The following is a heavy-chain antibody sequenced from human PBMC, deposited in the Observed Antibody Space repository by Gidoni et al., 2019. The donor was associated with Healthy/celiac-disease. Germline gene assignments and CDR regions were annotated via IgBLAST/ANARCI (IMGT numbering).Heavy chain of an antibody. V-gene: IGHV3-23*01. J-gene: IGHJ3*02. CDR3: AKDSAMRGYCSGGSCYSQYAFDI. D-gene: IGHD2-15*01. CDR1: GFTFSSSA. CDR2: IGGSGGST. Sequence: EVQLLESGGGLVQPGGSLRLSFAASGFTFSSSAMSWVRQDTGKGLEWVSAIGGSGGSTYYADSVKGRFTISRDNSKNTLYLQMNSLRAEDTAVYYCAKDSAMRGYCSGGSCYSQYAFDIWGQGTMVTVSS.